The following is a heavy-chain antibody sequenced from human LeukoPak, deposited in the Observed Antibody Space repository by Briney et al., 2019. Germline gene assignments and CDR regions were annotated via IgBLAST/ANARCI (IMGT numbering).Heavy chain of an antibody. Sequence: PGGSLRLSCAASGFTFSSYAMSWVRQAPGKGLEWVSTMLGSGATTYYADSMRGRFTISRDNSKNTLYLQMNSLRAEDTAVYYCARDPYDSSGYPMGYWGQGTLVTVSS. V-gene: IGHV3-23*01. J-gene: IGHJ4*02. D-gene: IGHD3-22*01. CDR1: GFTFSSYA. CDR2: MLGSGATT. CDR3: ARDPYDSSGYPMGY.